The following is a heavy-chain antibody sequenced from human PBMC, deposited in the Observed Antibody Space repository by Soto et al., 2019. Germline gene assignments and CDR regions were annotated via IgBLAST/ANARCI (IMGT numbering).Heavy chain of an antibody. CDR2: IKSKTDGGTT. D-gene: IGHD3-22*01. CDR3: TTDPVTMIVVVPSSG. J-gene: IGHJ4*02. V-gene: IGHV3-15*07. CDR1: GFTFNNAW. Sequence: GGSLRLSCAASGFTFNNAWMNWVRQAPGKGLEWVARIKSKTDGGTTDYAAPVKGRFTISRDDSKNTLYLQMNSLKTEDTAVYYCTTDPVTMIVVVPSSGWGQGTLVTVSS.